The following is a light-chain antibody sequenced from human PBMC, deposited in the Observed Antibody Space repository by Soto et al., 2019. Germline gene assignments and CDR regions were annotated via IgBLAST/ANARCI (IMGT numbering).Light chain of an antibody. CDR1: QSVSSKY. Sequence: DIVLTQSPGTLSLSPGERATLSCRASQSVSSKYLAWYQQKPGQAPRVLIYGTSIRASGVPERFSGGGCGADFTLTITRLEPEDFAVYYCQQYGSSLFTFGPGTKVDF. CDR2: GTS. CDR3: QQYGSSLFT. J-gene: IGKJ3*01. V-gene: IGKV3-20*01.